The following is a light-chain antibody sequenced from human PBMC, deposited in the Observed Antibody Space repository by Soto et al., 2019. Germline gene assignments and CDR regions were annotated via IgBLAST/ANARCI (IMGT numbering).Light chain of an antibody. V-gene: IGKV1-39*01. Sequence: DIQMTQSPSSLSASIGDRVTITCRAGHSISSYLNWYQQKPGKAPKLLTYAASSLQSGVPSRFSGSGSGTDFTLTINSRQPEDFATYYCQHTYSAPYTFGQGTKLEIK. CDR2: AAS. CDR3: QHTYSAPYT. CDR1: HSISSY. J-gene: IGKJ2*01.